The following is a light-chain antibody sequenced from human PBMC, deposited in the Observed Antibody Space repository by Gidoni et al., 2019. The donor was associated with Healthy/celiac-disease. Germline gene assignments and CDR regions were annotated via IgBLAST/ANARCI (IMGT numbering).Light chain of an antibody. CDR2: WAS. CDR3: QQYYSTPPHT. V-gene: IGKV4-1*01. J-gene: IGKJ2*01. Sequence: DIVMTQSPDSLAVSLGERATINCKSSQSVLYSSNNKNYLAWYQQKSGQPPKLLIYWASTRKSGVPDRFSGSGSGTDFTLTISSLQAEDVAVYYCQQYYSTPPHTFGQGTKLEIK. CDR1: QSVLYSSNNKNY.